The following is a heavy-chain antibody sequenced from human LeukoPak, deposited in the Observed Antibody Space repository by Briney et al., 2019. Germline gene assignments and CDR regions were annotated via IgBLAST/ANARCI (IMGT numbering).Heavy chain of an antibody. J-gene: IGHJ5*02. CDR1: GYSFTSYW. CDR3: ARGSKYCSGGSCYLQNWFDP. D-gene: IGHD2-15*01. CDR2: IYPGDSDT. V-gene: IGHV5-51*01. Sequence: PGESLKISCKGSGYSFTSYWIGWVRQMPGKGLEWMGIIYPGDSDTRYSPSFQGQVTISADKSISTAYLQWSSLKASDTAMYYCARGSKYCSGGSCYLQNWFDPWGQGTLVTVSS.